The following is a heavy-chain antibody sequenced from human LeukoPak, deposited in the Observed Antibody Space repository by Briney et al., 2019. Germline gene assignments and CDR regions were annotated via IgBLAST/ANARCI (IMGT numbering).Heavy chain of an antibody. CDR1: GFTFSSYS. CDR3: ARDLYAYGSGSYGY. Sequence: GGSLRLSCAASGFTFSSYSMNWVRQAPGKGREWVSSISSSSSYIYYADSVKGRFTISRDNAKNSLYLQMNSLRAEDTAVYYCARDLYAYGSGSYGYWGQGTLVTVSS. D-gene: IGHD3-10*01. V-gene: IGHV3-21*01. J-gene: IGHJ4*02. CDR2: ISSSSSYI.